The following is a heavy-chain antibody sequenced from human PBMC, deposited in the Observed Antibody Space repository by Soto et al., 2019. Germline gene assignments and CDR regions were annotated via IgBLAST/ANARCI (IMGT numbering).Heavy chain of an antibody. CDR1: GESFSAYS. CDR2: INHSGST. D-gene: IGHD5-12*01. J-gene: IGHJ4*02. V-gene: IGHV4-34*01. Sequence: QVQLQQWGAGQLKPSGTLSLTCAVYGESFSAYSWSWIRQPPGKALEWIGEINHSGSTKYNPSLKRRGIMSIDTSKNQFSLKLTSVTAADTGVYYWARVNGGWLRLPYWGQGTVVTVSS. CDR3: ARVNGGWLRLPY.